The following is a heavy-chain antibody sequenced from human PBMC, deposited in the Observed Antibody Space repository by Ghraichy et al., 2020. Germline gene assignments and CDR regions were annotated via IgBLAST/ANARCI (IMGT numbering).Heavy chain of an antibody. Sequence: GGSLRLSCAASGFTFSSYAMSWVRQAPGKGLEWVSAISGSGGSTYYADSVKGRFTISRDNSKNTLYLQMNSLRAEDTAVYYCAKDTSNDYGEESFDYWGQGTLVTVSS. CDR2: ISGSGGST. D-gene: IGHD4-17*01. CDR3: AKDTSNDYGEESFDY. J-gene: IGHJ4*02. CDR1: GFTFSSYA. V-gene: IGHV3-23*01.